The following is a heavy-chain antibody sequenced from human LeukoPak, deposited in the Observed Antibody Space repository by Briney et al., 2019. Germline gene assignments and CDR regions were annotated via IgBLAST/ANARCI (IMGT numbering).Heavy chain of an antibody. V-gene: IGHV3-74*01. CDR3: ARGTSTAPGIDY. CDR2: INSDGSGA. J-gene: IGHJ4*02. Sequence: GGSLRLSCAASVFYFATDWMLWVRQAPGKGLVWVAQINSDGSGATYGDSAKGRFSISRDNAKDTLFLYMSGLRAEDTAVYYCARGTSTAPGIDYWGQGTLVAVSS. CDR1: VFYFATDW. D-gene: IGHD1-14*01.